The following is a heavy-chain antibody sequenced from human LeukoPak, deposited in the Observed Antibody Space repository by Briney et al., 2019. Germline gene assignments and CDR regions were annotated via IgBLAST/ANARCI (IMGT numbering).Heavy chain of an antibody. CDR2: IYPGDSDT. CDR1: GYSFTSYW. J-gene: IGHJ4*02. Sequence: GESLKTSCKGSGYSFTSYWIGWVRQMPGKGLEWMGIIYPGDSDTRYSPSFQGQVTISADKSISTAYLQWGSLKASDTAMYYCARQDWNYDGLFDYWGQGTLVTVSS. CDR3: ARQDWNYDGLFDY. V-gene: IGHV5-51*01. D-gene: IGHD1-7*01.